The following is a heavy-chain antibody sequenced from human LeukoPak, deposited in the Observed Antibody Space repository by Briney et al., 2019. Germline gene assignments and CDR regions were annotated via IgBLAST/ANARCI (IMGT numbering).Heavy chain of an antibody. D-gene: IGHD3-22*01. V-gene: IGHV1-2*02. J-gene: IGHJ4*02. CDR2: INPNSGGT. Sequence: GASVKVSCKASGYTFTGYYMHWVRQAPGQGLEWMGWINPNSGGTNYAQKFQGRVTMTRDTSISTAYMELSRLRSDDTAVYYCARRGGSGYYYSDYWGQGTLVTVSS. CDR3: ARRGGSGYYYSDY. CDR1: GYTFTGYY.